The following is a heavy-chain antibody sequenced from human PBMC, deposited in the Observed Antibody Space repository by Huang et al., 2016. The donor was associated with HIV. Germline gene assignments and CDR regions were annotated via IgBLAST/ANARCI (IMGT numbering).Heavy chain of an antibody. CDR1: GDSITNNY. D-gene: IGHD3-10*01. J-gene: IGHJ4*02. CDR3: ARDPMYFYRPTWVFDS. Sequence: QVQLQESGPRRVKSSETLSLTCTVSGDSITNNYWSWLRKPPNKRLEWIATIYYSGGTNYNPSLKSPVTISIDTSKNQFSLQVDSVTTADTAVYYCARDPMYFYRPTWVFDSWGQGNLVTVSS. CDR2: IYYSGGT. V-gene: IGHV4-59*01.